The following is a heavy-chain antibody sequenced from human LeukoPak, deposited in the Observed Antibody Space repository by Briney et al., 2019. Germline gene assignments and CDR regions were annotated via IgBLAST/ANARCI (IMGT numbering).Heavy chain of an antibody. CDR3: ARGYKDSSWYSVDYYYYYYMDV. D-gene: IGHD6-13*01. V-gene: IGHV3-21*04. Sequence: PGGSLRLSCAASGFTFSTYSMNWVRQAPGKGLEWVSSISSSSSYIYYADSVKGRFTIARDNAKNSLYLQMNSLRAEDTALYYCARGYKDSSWYSVDYYYYYYMDVWGKGTTVTVSS. CDR1: GFTFSTYS. CDR2: ISSSSSYI. J-gene: IGHJ6*03.